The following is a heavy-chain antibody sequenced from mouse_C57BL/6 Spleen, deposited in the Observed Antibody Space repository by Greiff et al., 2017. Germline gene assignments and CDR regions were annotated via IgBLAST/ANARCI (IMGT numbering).Heavy chain of an antibody. D-gene: IGHD2-1*01. Sequence: VQLQQSGPELVKPGASVKISCKASGYAFSSSWMNWVKQRPGKGLEWIGRIYPGDGDTNYNGKFKGKATLTADKSSSTAYMQLSSLTSEDSAVYFCARNYGNYVLFAYWGQGTLVTVSA. V-gene: IGHV1-82*01. CDR3: ARNYGNYVLFAY. J-gene: IGHJ3*01. CDR2: IYPGDGDT. CDR1: GYAFSSSW.